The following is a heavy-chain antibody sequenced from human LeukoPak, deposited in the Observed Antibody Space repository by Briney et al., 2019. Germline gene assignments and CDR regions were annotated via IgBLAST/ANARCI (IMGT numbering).Heavy chain of an antibody. J-gene: IGHJ6*03. CDR2: IYTSGST. D-gene: IGHD5-18*01. Sequence: SETLSLTCTVSAGSISSYYWSWIRQPAGKGLEWIGRIYTSGSTNYNPSLKSRVTMSVDTSKNQFSLKLSSVTAADTAVYYCARSGYSYGTSYYYYYYMDVWGKGTTVTVSS. CDR3: ARSGYSYGTSYYYYYYMDV. CDR1: AGSISSYY. V-gene: IGHV4-4*07.